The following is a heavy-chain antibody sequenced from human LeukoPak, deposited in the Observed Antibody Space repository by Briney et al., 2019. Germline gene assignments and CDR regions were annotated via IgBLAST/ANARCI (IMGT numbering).Heavy chain of an antibody. CDR2: ISAYNGNT. CDR1: GYTFTSYG. Sequence: WASVKVSCKASGYTFTSYGISWVRQAPGQGLEWMGWISAYNGNTNYAQKFQGRVTMTEDTSTDTAYMELSSLRSEDTAVYYCATDIAAKTASRDYWGQGTLVTVSS. D-gene: IGHD6-6*01. CDR3: ATDIAAKTASRDY. V-gene: IGHV1-18*01. J-gene: IGHJ4*02.